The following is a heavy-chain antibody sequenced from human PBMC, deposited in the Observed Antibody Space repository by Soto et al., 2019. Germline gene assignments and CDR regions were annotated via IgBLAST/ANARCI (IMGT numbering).Heavy chain of an antibody. J-gene: IGHJ4*02. V-gene: IGHV1-3*01. D-gene: IGHD1-26*01. Sequence: ASVKVSCKASGYTFTSYAMHWVRQAPGQRLEWMGWINAGNGNTKYSQKFQGRVTITRDTSASTAYMELSSLRSEDTAVYYCARPHSGIDYFDYWGQGTLVTVSS. CDR2: INAGNGNT. CDR1: GYTFTSYA. CDR3: ARPHSGIDYFDY.